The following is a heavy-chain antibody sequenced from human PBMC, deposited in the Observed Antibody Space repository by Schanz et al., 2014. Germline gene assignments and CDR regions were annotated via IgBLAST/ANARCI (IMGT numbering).Heavy chain of an antibody. D-gene: IGHD3-16*01. J-gene: IGHJ4*02. CDR2: MNSKTGNT. V-gene: IGHV1-8*02. CDR3: TKGRTFGR. Sequence: QVQLVQSGAEVKKPGASVKVSCEASGYTFTSYDINWVRQAPGQGLEWMGWMNSKTGNTGYAQRFQGRVTMTRNTSITTAYLELSSLRSGDTAVYYCTKGRTFGRWGQGTLVTVSS. CDR1: GYTFTSYD.